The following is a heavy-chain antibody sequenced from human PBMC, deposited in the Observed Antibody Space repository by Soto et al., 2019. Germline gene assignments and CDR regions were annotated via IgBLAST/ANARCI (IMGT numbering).Heavy chain of an antibody. CDR3: AKDSLTYYDFWSGYTMDV. CDR2: INPSGGST. V-gene: IGHV1-46*01. Sequence: ASVKVSCKASGYTFTGYYMHWVRQAPGQGLEWMGIINPSGGSTSYAQKFQGRVTMTRDNSKNTLYMQMNSLRAEDTAVFYCAKDSLTYYDFWSGYTMDVWGKGTTVTVSS. CDR1: GYTFTGYY. D-gene: IGHD3-3*01. J-gene: IGHJ6*04.